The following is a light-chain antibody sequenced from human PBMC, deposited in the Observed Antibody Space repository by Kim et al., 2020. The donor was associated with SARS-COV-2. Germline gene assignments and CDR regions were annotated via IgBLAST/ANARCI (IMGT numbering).Light chain of an antibody. Sequence: AIQMTQSPSSLSASVGDRVTITCRASQDIRKDLGWYQQKPGRAPNVLIYATSTLRSGVPSRFSGSGSGTDFTLTISSLQPEDFATYFCLQDYKYPPTFGQGTKVEIK. CDR3: LQDYKYPPT. J-gene: IGKJ1*01. CDR2: ATS. CDR1: QDIRKD. V-gene: IGKV1-6*01.